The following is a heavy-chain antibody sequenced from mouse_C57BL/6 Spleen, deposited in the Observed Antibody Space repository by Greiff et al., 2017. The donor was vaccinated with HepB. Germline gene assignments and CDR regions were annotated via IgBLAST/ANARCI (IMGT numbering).Heavy chain of an antibody. CDR1: GYTFTDYY. Sequence: DVQLQQSGPVLVKPGASVKMSCKASGYTFTDYYMNWVKQSHGKSLEWIGVINPYNGGTSYNQKFKGKATLTVDKSSSTAYMELNSLTSEDSAVYYCARYYDGIYYFDYWGQGTTLTVSS. V-gene: IGHV1-19*01. CDR3: ARYYDGIYYFDY. CDR2: INPYNGGT. D-gene: IGHD1-1*01. J-gene: IGHJ2*01.